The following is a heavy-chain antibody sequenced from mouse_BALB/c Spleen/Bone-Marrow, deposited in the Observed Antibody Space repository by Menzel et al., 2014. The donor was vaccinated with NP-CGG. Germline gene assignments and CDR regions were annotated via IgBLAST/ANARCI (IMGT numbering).Heavy chain of an antibody. Sequence: DVQLQESGPGLVKPPQSLSLTCTVTGYSITSDYAWNWIRQFPGNKLEWMGYISYSGSTSYNPSLKSRISITRDTSKNQFFLQLNSVTTEDTATYYCAKTGTRYYFDYWGQGTTLTVSS. CDR1: GYSITSDYA. D-gene: IGHD4-1*01. V-gene: IGHV3-2*02. CDR3: AKTGTRYYFDY. J-gene: IGHJ2*01. CDR2: ISYSGST.